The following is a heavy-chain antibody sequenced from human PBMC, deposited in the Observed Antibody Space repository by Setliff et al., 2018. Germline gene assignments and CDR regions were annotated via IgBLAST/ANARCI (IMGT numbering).Heavy chain of an antibody. CDR3: AKSYITMVLHY. Sequence: GGSLRLSCAGSGFSFSIFWMSWVRQAPGKGLEWVATIKQDGSEKFYVDSVKGRFTISRDNAKNSLYLQMNSLRAEDTAVYYCAKSYITMVLHYWGQGTLVTVSS. J-gene: IGHJ4*02. V-gene: IGHV3-7*03. CDR2: IKQDGSEK. CDR1: GFSFSIFW. D-gene: IGHD3-10*01.